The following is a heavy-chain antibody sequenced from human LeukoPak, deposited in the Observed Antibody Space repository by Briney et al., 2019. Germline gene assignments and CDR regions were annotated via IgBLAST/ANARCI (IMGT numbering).Heavy chain of an antibody. Sequence: ASVKVSCKASGYTFSTYGISWVRQVPGQGLEWMGWISAYNGNTYYAQKLQGRVIMTTDTSTSTAYMELRSLRSDDTAVYYCARDRQDDSNLDYWGQGTLDTVSS. CDR1: GYTFSTYG. V-gene: IGHV1-18*01. D-gene: IGHD4-11*01. CDR2: ISAYNGNT. CDR3: ARDRQDDSNLDY. J-gene: IGHJ4*02.